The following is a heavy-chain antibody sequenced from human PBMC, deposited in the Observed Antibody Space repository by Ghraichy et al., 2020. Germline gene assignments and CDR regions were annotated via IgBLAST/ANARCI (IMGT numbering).Heavy chain of an antibody. CDR2: TYYRSKWYN. CDR1: GDSVSSNSAA. V-gene: IGHV6-1*01. D-gene: IGHD6-19*01. CDR3: AREHREEGSGLYWRGYYYYGMDV. Sequence: SQTLSLTCAISGDSVSSNSAAWHWIRQSPSRGLEWLGRTYYRSKWYNDYAVSVKSRITINPDTSKNQFSLQLNSVTPEDTAVYYCAREHREEGSGLYWRGYYYYGMDVWGQGTTVTVSS. J-gene: IGHJ6*02.